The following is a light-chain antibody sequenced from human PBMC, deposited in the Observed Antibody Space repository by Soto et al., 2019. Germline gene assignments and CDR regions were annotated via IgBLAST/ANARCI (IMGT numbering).Light chain of an antibody. CDR1: QSLSTY. Sequence: EIVLTQSPATLSLSPGERATLSCRASQSLSTYLAWYQQKPGQPPRLLIYDASNRSTGVPARFSGSGSGTDFTLTISSLEPEDYAVYFCQQRSNWPPLTFGGGTKVEIK. CDR3: QQRSNWPPLT. J-gene: IGKJ4*01. CDR2: DAS. V-gene: IGKV3-11*01.